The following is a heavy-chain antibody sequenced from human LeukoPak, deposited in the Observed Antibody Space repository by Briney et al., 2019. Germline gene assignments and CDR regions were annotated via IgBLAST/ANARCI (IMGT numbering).Heavy chain of an antibody. J-gene: IGHJ4*02. D-gene: IGHD6-19*01. CDR1: GFTFSDHY. CDR2: TRNIANSYTT. V-gene: IGHV3-72*01. Sequence: GGSLRLSCAASGFTFSDHYMDWVRQAPGKGLEWVGRTRNIANSYTTEYAASVKGRFTISRDDSKNSLYLQMNSLKTEDTAVYYCARPALYCSGWNPLNYWGQGTLVTVSS. CDR3: ARPALYCSGWNPLNY.